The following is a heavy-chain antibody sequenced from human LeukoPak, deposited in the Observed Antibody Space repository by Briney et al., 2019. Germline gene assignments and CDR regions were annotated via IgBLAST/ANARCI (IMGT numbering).Heavy chain of an antibody. CDR1: GFTFTNAW. CDR3: TTDLGTYYHGSQRLIPIDY. V-gene: IGHV3-15*01. Sequence: GGSLRLSCVDSGFTFTNAWMSWVRQAPGKGREWIGRIKSKTDGETTNYAEPVRGRFTISRDDSKSAVYLQMNSLKIEDTAVYYCTTDLGTYYHGSQRLIPIDYWGQGTLVTVSS. J-gene: IGHJ4*02. CDR2: IKSKTDGETT. D-gene: IGHD3-10*01.